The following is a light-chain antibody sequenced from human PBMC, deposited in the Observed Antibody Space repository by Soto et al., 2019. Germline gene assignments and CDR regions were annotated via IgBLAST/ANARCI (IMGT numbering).Light chain of an antibody. J-gene: IGLJ3*02. CDR1: SSNIGSHT. Sequence: QSVLTQPPSASGTPGQRVTISCSGSSSNIGSHTVNWYQQLPGKAPTLLIYSNNQRPSGVPDRFSGSKSDTSASLAVNGLQSEDEGDYYCAAWDDSLNGPLFGGGTKLTVL. CDR3: AAWDDSLNGPL. V-gene: IGLV1-44*01. CDR2: SNN.